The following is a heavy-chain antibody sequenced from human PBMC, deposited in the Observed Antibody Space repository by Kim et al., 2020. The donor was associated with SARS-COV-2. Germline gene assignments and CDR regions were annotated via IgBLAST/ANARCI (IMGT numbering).Heavy chain of an antibody. D-gene: IGHD3-16*01. Sequence: GSSTYYADSVKDRFTISRDNSKNTLYLQMNSLRAEDTAVYYCANFLGYFDYWGQGTLVTVSS. J-gene: IGHJ4*02. V-gene: IGHV3-23*03. CDR2: GSST. CDR3: ANFLGYFDY.